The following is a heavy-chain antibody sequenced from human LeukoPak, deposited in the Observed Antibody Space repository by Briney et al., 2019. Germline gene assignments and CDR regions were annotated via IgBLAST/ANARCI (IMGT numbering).Heavy chain of an antibody. D-gene: IGHD3-3*01. CDR3: ARMVWSGYNYFDY. Sequence: SETLSLTCTVSGGSISSYYWNWIRQPPGKGLEWIGYIYYSGSTNYNPSLKSRVTVSLDTSKNQFSLKLSSVTAADTAMYYCARMVWSGYNYFDYWGQGTLVTVSS. CDR2: IYYSGST. CDR1: GGSISSYY. J-gene: IGHJ4*02. V-gene: IGHV4-59*01.